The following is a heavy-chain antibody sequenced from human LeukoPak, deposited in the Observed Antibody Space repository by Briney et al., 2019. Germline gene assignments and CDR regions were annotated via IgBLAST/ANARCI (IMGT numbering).Heavy chain of an antibody. J-gene: IGHJ6*02. CDR2: INPSGGST. CDR3: ARDRGDMVTNHHYYYYGMDV. CDR1: GYTFTSYY. Sequence: GASVKVSCKASGYTFTSYYMHWVRQAPGQGLEWMGIINPSGGSTSYAQKFQGRVTMTRDTSTSTVYMELSSLRSEDTAVYYCARDRGDMVTNHHYYYYGMDVWGQGTTVTVPS. D-gene: IGHD5-18*01. V-gene: IGHV1-46*01.